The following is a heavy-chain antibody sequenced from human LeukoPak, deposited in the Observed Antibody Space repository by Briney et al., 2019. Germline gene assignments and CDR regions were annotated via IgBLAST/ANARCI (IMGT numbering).Heavy chain of an antibody. CDR1: GYTFTGYY. CDR3: AREMTTVSGWRLCY. J-gene: IGHJ4*02. CDR2: INPNSGGT. D-gene: IGHD4-17*01. V-gene: IGHV1-2*02. Sequence: ASVKVSCKASGYTFTGYYMHWVRQAPGQGLEWMGWINPNSGGTNYAQKFQGRATMTRDTSISTAYMELSRLRSDDTAVYYCAREMTTVSGWRLCYWGQGTLVTVSS.